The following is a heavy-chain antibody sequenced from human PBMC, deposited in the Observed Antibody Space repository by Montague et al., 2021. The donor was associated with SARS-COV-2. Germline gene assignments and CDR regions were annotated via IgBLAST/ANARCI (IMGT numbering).Heavy chain of an antibody. J-gene: IGHJ4*02. CDR1: GAAIISSDAC. Sequence: SETLSLTCTVSGAAIISSDACWAWIRQPPGTGLEWIGTVSYNGSTSYNPSLESRVTMSLDTSNNQFSLKLTSVTAADTAVYYCSRYLLSYYDTADRRPVSGFDYWGQGSLVTVSS. V-gene: IGHV4-39*07. CDR2: VSYNGST. CDR3: SRYLLSYYDTADRRPVSGFDY. D-gene: IGHD3-22*01.